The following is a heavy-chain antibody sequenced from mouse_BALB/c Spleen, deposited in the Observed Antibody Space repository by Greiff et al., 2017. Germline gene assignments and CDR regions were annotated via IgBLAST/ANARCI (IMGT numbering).Heavy chain of an antibody. CDR1: GFNIKDTY. V-gene: IGHV14-3*02. CDR2: IDPANGNT. J-gene: IGHJ4*01. Sequence: VQLKESGAELVKPGASVKLSCTASGFNIKDTYMHWVKQRPEQGLEWIGRIDPANGNTKYDPKFQGKATITADTSSNTAYLQLSSLTSEDTAVYYCARGVAPPMDYWGQGTSVTVSS. D-gene: IGHD1-1*02. CDR3: ARGVAPPMDY.